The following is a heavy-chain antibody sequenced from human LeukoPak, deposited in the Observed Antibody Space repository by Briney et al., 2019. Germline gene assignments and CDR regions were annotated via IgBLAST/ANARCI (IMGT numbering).Heavy chain of an antibody. CDR1: GFTFRSYA. J-gene: IGHJ4*02. CDR2: ISGSGGST. CDR3: AKPSGSDPVDY. D-gene: IGHD1-26*01. Sequence: GGSLRLSCAASGFTFRSYAMSWVRQAPGKGLGWVSAISGSGGSTYYADSVKGRFTISRDKSKNTLYLQMNSLRAEDTAVYYCAKPSGSDPVDYWGQGTLVTVSS. V-gene: IGHV3-23*01.